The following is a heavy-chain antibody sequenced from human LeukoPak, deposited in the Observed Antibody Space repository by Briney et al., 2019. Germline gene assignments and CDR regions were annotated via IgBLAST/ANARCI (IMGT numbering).Heavy chain of an antibody. J-gene: IGHJ4*02. D-gene: IGHD3-3*01. Sequence: SETLSLTCGVSGGSISSTNWWPWVRQPPGKGLEWIGDVHLDGRTNYNPSLESRLTMSVDLSENHISLKLTSVTAADTAVYYCAREGGFYRPLDYSGQGTLVTVSS. CDR2: VHLDGRT. V-gene: IGHV4-4*02. CDR1: GGSISSTNW. CDR3: AREGGFYRPLDY.